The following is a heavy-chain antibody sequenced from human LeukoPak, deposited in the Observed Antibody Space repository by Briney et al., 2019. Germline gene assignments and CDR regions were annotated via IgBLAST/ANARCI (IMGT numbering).Heavy chain of an antibody. J-gene: IGHJ4*02. CDR2: ISDRGGST. CDR3: AKRGVVIRAVLVVGFHKEAYYFDS. Sequence: QPGGSLRLSCVVSGITLSNYGMSGVRQAPGKGVEWVAGISDRGGSTNYADSVKGRFTISRDNPKNTLYLQMNSLRSEDTAVYFCAKRGVVIRAVLVVGFHKEAYYFDSWGQGALVTVSS. D-gene: IGHD2-15*01. V-gene: IGHV3-23*01. CDR1: GITLSNYG.